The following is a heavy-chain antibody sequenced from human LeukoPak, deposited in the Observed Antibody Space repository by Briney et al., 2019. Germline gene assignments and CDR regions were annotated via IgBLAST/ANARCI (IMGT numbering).Heavy chain of an antibody. CDR2: IYYSGST. CDR3: ARDSEVTMLSWRGSAPYNWFDP. CDR1: GGSISSSSYY. Sequence: SETLSLTCTVSGGSISSSSYYWGWIRQPPGKGLEWIGSIYYSGSTYYNPSLKSRVTISVDTSKNQFSLKLSSVTAADTAVYYCARDSEVTMLSWRGSAPYNWFDPWGQGTLVTVSS. D-gene: IGHD3-10*02. J-gene: IGHJ5*02. V-gene: IGHV4-39*07.